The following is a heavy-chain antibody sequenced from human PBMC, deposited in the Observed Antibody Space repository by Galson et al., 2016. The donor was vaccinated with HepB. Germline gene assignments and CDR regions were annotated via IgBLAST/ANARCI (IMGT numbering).Heavy chain of an antibody. CDR3: AKKDTLTGYPY. CDR1: GFTFRIYW. D-gene: IGHD3-9*01. CDR2: ISGSGTFT. Sequence: SLRLSCAASGFTFRIYWMIWVRQAPGKGLEWVSGISGSGTFTYYADSLKGRFTISRDNSKNTLYLQMNSLRAEDTALYYCAKKDTLTGYPYWGQGTPVTVSS. V-gene: IGHV3-23*01. J-gene: IGHJ4*02.